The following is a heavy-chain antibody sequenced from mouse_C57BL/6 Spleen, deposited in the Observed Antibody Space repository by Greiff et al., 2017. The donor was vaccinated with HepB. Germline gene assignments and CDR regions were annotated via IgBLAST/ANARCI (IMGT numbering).Heavy chain of an antibody. Sequence: EVMLVESEGGLVQPGSSMKLSCTASGFTFSDYYMAWVRQVPEKGLEWVANINYDGSSTYYLDSLKSRFIISRDNAKNILYLQMSSLKSEDTATYYCARDRWAYWYFDVWGTGTTVTVSS. V-gene: IGHV5-16*01. J-gene: IGHJ1*03. CDR2: INYDGSST. CDR1: GFTFSDYY. D-gene: IGHD2-3*01. CDR3: ARDRWAYWYFDV.